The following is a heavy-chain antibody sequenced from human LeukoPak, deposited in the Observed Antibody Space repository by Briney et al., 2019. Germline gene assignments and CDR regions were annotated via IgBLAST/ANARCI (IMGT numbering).Heavy chain of an antibody. J-gene: IGHJ3*02. D-gene: IGHD5-12*01. Sequence: ASVKVSCKASGGTFSSYAISWVRQAPGQGLEWMGGIIPIFGTANYAQKFQGRVTITADKSTSTAYMELSSLRSEDTAVYYCARELGSGKGAFDIWGQGTMVTVSS. CDR1: GGTFSSYA. V-gene: IGHV1-69*06. CDR3: ARELGSGKGAFDI. CDR2: IIPIFGTA.